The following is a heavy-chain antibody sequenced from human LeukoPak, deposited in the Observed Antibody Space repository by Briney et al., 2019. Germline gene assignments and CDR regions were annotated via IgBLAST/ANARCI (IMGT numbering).Heavy chain of an antibody. Sequence: GRSLRLSCAASGFTFSSYGMHWVRQAPGKRLEWVAVISYDGSNKYYADSVKGRFTISRDNSKNALYLQMNSLRAEDTAVYYCAKVDSSGWYPNWGQGTLVTVSS. V-gene: IGHV3-30*18. CDR1: GFTFSSYG. CDR2: ISYDGSNK. J-gene: IGHJ4*02. CDR3: AKVDSSGWYPN. D-gene: IGHD6-19*01.